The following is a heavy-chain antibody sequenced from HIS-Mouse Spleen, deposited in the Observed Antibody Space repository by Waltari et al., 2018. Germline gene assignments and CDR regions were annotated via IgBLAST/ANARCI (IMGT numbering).Heavy chain of an antibody. D-gene: IGHD6-13*01. CDR1: CGSISTSSYY. J-gene: IGHJ2*01. CDR3: AREIPYSSSWYDWYFDL. V-gene: IGHV4-39*07. Sequence: QLQLQESGPGLVKPSETLSLTCTFSCGSISTSSYYWCGIRQPPGKGLEWIGSIYYSGSTYYNPSLKSRVTISVDTSKNQFSLKLSSVTAADTAVYYCAREIPYSSSWYDWYFDLWGRGTLVTVSS. CDR2: IYYSGST.